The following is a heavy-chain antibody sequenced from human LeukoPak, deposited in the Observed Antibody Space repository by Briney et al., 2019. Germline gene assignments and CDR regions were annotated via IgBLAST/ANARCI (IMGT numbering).Heavy chain of an antibody. CDR1: GFTFNSYA. D-gene: IGHD6-19*01. V-gene: IGHV3-64D*06. CDR2: ITRNGRST. J-gene: IGHJ4*02. CDR3: VNQISGWVY. Sequence: PGGSLRLSCSASGFTFNSYALHWVRQPPWKGLQYVSGITRNGRSTYYADSVKGRFTISRDNSKNTLYLQMSGLRADDTAVYYCVNQISGWVYWGQGTLVTVSS.